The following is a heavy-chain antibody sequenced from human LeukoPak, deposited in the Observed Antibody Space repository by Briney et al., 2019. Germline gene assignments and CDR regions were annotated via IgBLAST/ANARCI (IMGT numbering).Heavy chain of an antibody. D-gene: IGHD5-18*01. J-gene: IGHJ6*03. CDR1: VGSISSYY. CDR3: ARLQDGDSYGYYYYMDV. V-gene: IGHV4-4*09. Sequence: NPSGTLSLTGTVSVGSISSYYWSWLGQPPGKGLKGIGYIYTSGSTNYNPSLKSRVTISVDTSKNQFSLKLSSVTAADTAVYYCARLQDGDSYGYYYYMDVWGKGTTVTVSS. CDR2: IYTSGST.